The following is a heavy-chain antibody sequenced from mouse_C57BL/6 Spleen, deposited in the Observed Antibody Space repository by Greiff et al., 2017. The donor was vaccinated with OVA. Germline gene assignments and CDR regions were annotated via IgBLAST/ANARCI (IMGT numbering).Heavy chain of an antibody. V-gene: IGHV1-55*01. Sequence: QVQLQQPGAELVKPGASVKMSCKASGYTFTSYWITWVKQRPGQGLEWIGDIYPGSGSTNYNEKFKSKATLTVDTSSSTAYMQLSSQTSEDSAVYYCARLYGSSYDAMDYWGQGTSVTVSS. J-gene: IGHJ4*01. CDR3: ARLYGSSYDAMDY. D-gene: IGHD1-1*01. CDR1: GYTFTSYW. CDR2: IYPGSGST.